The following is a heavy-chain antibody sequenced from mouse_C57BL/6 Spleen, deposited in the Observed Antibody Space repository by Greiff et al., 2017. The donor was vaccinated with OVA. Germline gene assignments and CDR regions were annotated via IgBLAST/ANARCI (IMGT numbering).Heavy chain of an antibody. CDR3: ARDSYYYGSSYAWFAY. CDR1: GYTFTDYY. D-gene: IGHD1-1*01. J-gene: IGHJ3*01. CDR2: INPYNGGT. V-gene: IGHV1-19*01. Sequence: VQLQQSGPVLVKPGASVKMSCKASGYTFTDYYMNWVKQSHGKSLEWIGVINPYNGGTSYNQKFKGKATLTVDKSSSTAYMELNSLTSEDSAVYYCARDSYYYGSSYAWFAYWGQGTLVTVSA.